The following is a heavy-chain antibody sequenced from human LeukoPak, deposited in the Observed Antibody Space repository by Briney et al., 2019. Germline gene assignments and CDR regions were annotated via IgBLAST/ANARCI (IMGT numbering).Heavy chain of an antibody. CDR2: IYPGDSDT. CDR3: VRQAGRWELPPYDAYDI. D-gene: IGHD1-26*01. V-gene: IGHV5-51*01. J-gene: IGHJ3*02. Sequence: GESLKISCKGSGYSFTSYWIGWVRQMPGKGLEWMGIIYPGDSDTRYSPSFQGQVTISADKSISTAYLQWSSLKASDTAMYYCVRQAGRWELPPYDAYDIWGQGTMVTVSS. CDR1: GYSFTSYW.